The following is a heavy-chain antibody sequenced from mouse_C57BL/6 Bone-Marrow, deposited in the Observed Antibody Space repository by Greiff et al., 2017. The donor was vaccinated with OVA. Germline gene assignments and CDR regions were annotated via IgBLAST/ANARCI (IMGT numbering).Heavy chain of an antibody. D-gene: IGHD4-1*01. J-gene: IGHJ1*03. CDR3: ARNRGTGSEGYWYFDV. CDR1: GYTFPSYW. V-gene: IGHV1-69*01. CDR2: IDPSDSYT. Sequence: QVQLQQPGAELVMPGASVKLSCKASGYTFPSYWMHWVKQRTGHGLEWIGEIDPSDSYTNYNKKFKGKSTLTVDKSSSTAYMQLSSLTSEESAVYYCARNRGTGSEGYWYFDVWGTGTTVTVSS.